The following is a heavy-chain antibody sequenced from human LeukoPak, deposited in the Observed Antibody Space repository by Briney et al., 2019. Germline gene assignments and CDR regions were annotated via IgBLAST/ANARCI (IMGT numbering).Heavy chain of an antibody. V-gene: IGHV4-59*13. Sequence: SETLSLTCSVSGGSISSYYWSWIRKPTGKALEWIGCIYYSGSTNYNPSLKSRVTISVDTSRNQFSLKLSSVTAADTAVYYCARDFRGYIDYWGQGALVTVSS. CDR1: GGSISSYY. J-gene: IGHJ4*02. CDR2: IYYSGST. CDR3: ARDFRGYIDY. D-gene: IGHD5-18*01.